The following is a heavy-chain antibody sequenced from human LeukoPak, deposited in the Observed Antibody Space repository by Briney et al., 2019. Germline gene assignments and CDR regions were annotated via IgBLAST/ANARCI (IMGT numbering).Heavy chain of an antibody. CDR1: GFTFSSYA. V-gene: IGHV3-23*01. CDR2: MSGSGGST. J-gene: IGHJ4*02. Sequence: GGSLRLSCAASGFTFSSYAMSWVRQAPGQGLEWVSAMSGSGGSTYYADSVKGRFTISRDNSKNTLYLQMNSLRAEDTAVYFCAKDRLLDSSGYFDYWGQGTLVTVSS. CDR3: AKDRLLDSSGYFDY. D-gene: IGHD3-22*01.